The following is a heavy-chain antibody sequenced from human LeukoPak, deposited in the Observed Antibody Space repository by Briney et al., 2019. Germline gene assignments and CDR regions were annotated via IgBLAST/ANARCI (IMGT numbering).Heavy chain of an antibody. D-gene: IGHD3-22*01. J-gene: IGHJ4*02. CDR2: INHSGST. Sequence: SGPALVKPTQTLTLTCTFSGFSLSTSGVCVSWIRQPPGKGLEWIGEINHSGSTNYNPSLKSRVTISVDTSKNQFSLKLSSVTAADTAVYYCARTYDSSGYYADYWGQGTLVTVSS. CDR3: ARTYDSSGYYADY. CDR1: GFSLSTSGV. V-gene: IGHV4-39*07.